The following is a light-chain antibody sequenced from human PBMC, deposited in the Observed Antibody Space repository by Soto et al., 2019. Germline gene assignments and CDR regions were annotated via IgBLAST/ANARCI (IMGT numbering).Light chain of an antibody. V-gene: IGKV1-12*01. CDR2: AAS. CDR1: QAIGVW. J-gene: IGKJ3*01. Sequence: DIQMTQSPSSVSASVGDRVTIACRASQAIGVWLAWYQQKPGKAPNLLIYAASHLHSGVTSRFSGSGSGTYFTLTISSLQPEDFATYFCQQANTFPFTFGPGTKVDIK. CDR3: QQANTFPFT.